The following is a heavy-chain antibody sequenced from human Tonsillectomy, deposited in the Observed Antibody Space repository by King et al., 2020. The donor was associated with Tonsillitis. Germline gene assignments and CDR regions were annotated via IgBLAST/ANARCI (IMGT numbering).Heavy chain of an antibody. CDR2: IHHTGST. Sequence: LQLQESGPGLVKPSETLSLTCGVSGYSISSGHYWGWIRQPPGKGLEWIGSIHHTGSTYYNPSVKSRVTISVDTSKNQFSLRLSSVTSADTAVYFWARDGGGAYSGYDTCVSSYWGQGTLVTVSS. D-gene: IGHD5-12*01. V-gene: IGHV4-38-2*02. CDR3: ARDGGGAYSGYDTCVSSY. CDR1: GYSISSGHY. J-gene: IGHJ4*02.